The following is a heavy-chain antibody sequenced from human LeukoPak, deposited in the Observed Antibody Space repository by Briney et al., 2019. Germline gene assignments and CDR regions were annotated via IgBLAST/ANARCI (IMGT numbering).Heavy chain of an antibody. CDR3: ARGRRFVPAYYGSGSYFSFDY. CDR2: INHSGST. V-gene: IGHV4-34*01. CDR1: GESFSGYY. Sequence: PSETLSLTCAVYGESFSGYYWSWIRQPPGKGLEWIGEINHSGSTNYNPSLKSRVTISVDTSKNQFSLKLSSVTAADTAVYYRARGRRFVPAYYGSGSYFSFDYWGQGTLVTVSS. J-gene: IGHJ4*02. D-gene: IGHD3-10*01.